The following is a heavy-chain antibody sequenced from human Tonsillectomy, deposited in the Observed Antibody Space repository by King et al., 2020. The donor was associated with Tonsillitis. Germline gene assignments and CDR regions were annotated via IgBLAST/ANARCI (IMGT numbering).Heavy chain of an antibody. CDR3: ARDIDPYYYGSSGYDEAFDI. CDR1: GYSFTDYY. V-gene: IGHV1-2*02. J-gene: IGHJ3*02. CDR2: INPNTGGT. Sequence: QLVQSGAEVKKPGASVEVSCKASGYSFTDYYIHWVRQAPGQGLEWMGWINPNTGGTNSVQKFQGRVTMTRDMSISTAYMELRRLRSDDTAVYYCARDIDPYYYGSSGYDEAFDIWGQGTMVTVSS. D-gene: IGHD3-22*01.